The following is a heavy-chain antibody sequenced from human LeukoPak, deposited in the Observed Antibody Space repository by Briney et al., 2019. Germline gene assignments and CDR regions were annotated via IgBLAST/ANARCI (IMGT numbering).Heavy chain of an antibody. J-gene: IGHJ4*02. Sequence: PGGSLTLFCAPSGLSFSTHAMPCVRDPPGRAGEAVSAICGSGGYPYSPAPVKGRFTISRDNSKNTLYLQMNSLRAEDTDIYYCAKAEGKNPTGGRWLDWGQGTLVTVSS. CDR1: GLSFSTHA. V-gene: IGHV3-23*01. CDR2: ICGSGGYP. CDR3: AKAEGKNPTGGRWLD. D-gene: IGHD6-19*01.